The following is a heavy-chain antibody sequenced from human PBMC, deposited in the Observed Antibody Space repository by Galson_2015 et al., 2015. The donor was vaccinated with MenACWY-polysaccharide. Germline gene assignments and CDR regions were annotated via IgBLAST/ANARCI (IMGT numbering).Heavy chain of an antibody. CDR2: IRSKAYGGTP. CDR3: TRFPSYVHDSSGSFDAFDI. D-gene: IGHD3-22*01. J-gene: IGHJ3*02. CDR1: GFTFGDYG. Sequence: SLRLSCAASGFTFGDYGMIWIRQAPGKGLEWISLIRSKAYGGTPESAASVKGRFTMSRDDSKRIAYLQMNSLNTEDTAVYYCTRFPSYVHDSSGSFDAFDIWAQGTMCAVSS. V-gene: IGHV3-49*03.